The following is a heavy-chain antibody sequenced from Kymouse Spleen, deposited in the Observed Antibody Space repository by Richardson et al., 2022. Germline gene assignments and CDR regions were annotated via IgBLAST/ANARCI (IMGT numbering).Heavy chain of an antibody. J-gene: IGHJ4*02. V-gene: IGHV3-7*01. CDR2: IKQDGSEK. CDR1: GFTFSSYW. Sequence: EVQLVESGGGLVQPGGSLRLSCAASGFTFSSYWMSWVRQAPGKGLEWVANIKQDGSEKYYVDSVKGRFTISRDNAKNSLYLQMNSLRAEDTAVYYCARGYSSSWYGFDYWGQGTLVTVSS. CDR3: ARGYSSSWYGFDY. D-gene: IGHD6-13*01.